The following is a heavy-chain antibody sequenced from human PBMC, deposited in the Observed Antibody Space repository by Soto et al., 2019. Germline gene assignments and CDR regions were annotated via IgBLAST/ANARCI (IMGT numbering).Heavy chain of an antibody. J-gene: IGHJ5*02. CDR3: ARHVGYCSGGSCYRSNWFDP. V-gene: IGHV4-39*01. Sequence: PSETLSLTCTVSGGSISSSSYYWGWIRQPPGKGLEWIGSIYYSGSTYYNPSLKSRVTISVDTSKNKLSLKLSSVTAADTAVYYRARHVGYCSGGSCYRSNWFDPWGQGTLVTVSS. CDR2: IYYSGST. CDR1: GGSISSSSYY. D-gene: IGHD2-15*01.